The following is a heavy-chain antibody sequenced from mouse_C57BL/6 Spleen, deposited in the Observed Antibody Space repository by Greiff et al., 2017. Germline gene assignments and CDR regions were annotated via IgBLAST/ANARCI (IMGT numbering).Heavy chain of an antibody. CDR1: GYTFTDYY. CDR3: ARQGDYDGYFDV. D-gene: IGHD2-4*01. J-gene: IGHJ1*03. V-gene: IGHV1-26*01. Sequence: VQLPQSGPELVKPGASVKISCKASGYTFTDYYMNWVKQSHGKSLEWIGDINPNNGGTSYNQKFKGKATLTVDKSSSTAYMELRSLTSEDSAVYYCARQGDYDGYFDVWGTGTTVTVSS. CDR2: INPNNGGT.